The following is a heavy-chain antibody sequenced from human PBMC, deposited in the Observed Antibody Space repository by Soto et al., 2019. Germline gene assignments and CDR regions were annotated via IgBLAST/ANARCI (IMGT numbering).Heavy chain of an antibody. D-gene: IGHD6-13*01. CDR2: INHSGST. J-gene: IGHJ4*01. Sequence: SETLSLTCAVCGGAFGGYYCSWIRQPPGKGLEWIGEINHSGSTNYNPSLKSRVTISVDTSKNQFSLKLSSVTATDTAVYYCARGRAADNRAISCFDTWSQQNVLTISS. V-gene: IGHV4-34*01. CDR3: ARGRAADNRAISCFDT. CDR1: GGAFGGYY.